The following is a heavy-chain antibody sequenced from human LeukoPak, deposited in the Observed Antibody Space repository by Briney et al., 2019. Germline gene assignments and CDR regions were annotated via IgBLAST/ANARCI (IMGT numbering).Heavy chain of an antibody. D-gene: IGHD2-2*01. Sequence: PGGFLRLSCAASGFTFSSYAMSWVRQAPGKGLEWVSAISGSGGSTYYADSVKGRFTISRDNSKNTLYLQMSSLRAEDTAVYYCAKVARCQLPTLNWFDPWGQGTLVTVSS. CDR3: AKVARCQLPTLNWFDP. CDR1: GFTFSSYA. J-gene: IGHJ5*02. V-gene: IGHV3-23*01. CDR2: ISGSGGST.